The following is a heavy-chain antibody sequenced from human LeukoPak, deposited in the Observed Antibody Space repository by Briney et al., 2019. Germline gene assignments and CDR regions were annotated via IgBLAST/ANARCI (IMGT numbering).Heavy chain of an antibody. CDR1: GGTFSSYA. D-gene: IGHD5-12*01. CDR3: ARGNSGYEAGFFDY. J-gene: IGHJ4*02. Sequence: SVKVSCKASGGTFSSYAISWVRQAPGQGLEWMGGIIPIFGTANYAQKFQGRVTITADKSTSTAYMELSSLRSENTAVYYCARGNSGYEAGFFDYWGQGTLVTVSS. CDR2: IIPIFGTA. V-gene: IGHV1-69*06.